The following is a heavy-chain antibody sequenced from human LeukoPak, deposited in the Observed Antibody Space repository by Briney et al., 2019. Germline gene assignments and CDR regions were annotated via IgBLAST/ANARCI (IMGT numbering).Heavy chain of an antibody. J-gene: IGHJ4*02. CDR1: GVSSSGYW. CDR2: IKPDGSEK. CDR3: ARDRGWNTFDY. Sequence: GGSLRLSCAASGVSSSGYWMSWVRQAPGKGLEWVVNIKPDGSEKYYVPSVRGRFTISRDNARNSLYLQMNSLRAEDTAFYYCARDRGWNTFDYWGQGTLVTVSS. D-gene: IGHD1-1*01. V-gene: IGHV3-7*05.